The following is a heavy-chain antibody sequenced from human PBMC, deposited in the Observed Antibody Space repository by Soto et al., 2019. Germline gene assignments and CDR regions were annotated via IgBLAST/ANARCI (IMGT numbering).Heavy chain of an antibody. Sequence: GGSLRLSCAASGFTFSSYGMHWVRQAPGKGLEWVAVILYDGSKKYYADSMKGRFTISRDNSKNTLYLQMNSLRAEDSALYYCAKDRGALRWSEEHYYFDYWGQGSLVTVSS. CDR2: ILYDGSKK. V-gene: IGHV3-30*18. CDR3: AKDRGALRWSEEHYYFDY. J-gene: IGHJ4*02. CDR1: GFTFSSYG. D-gene: IGHD2-15*01.